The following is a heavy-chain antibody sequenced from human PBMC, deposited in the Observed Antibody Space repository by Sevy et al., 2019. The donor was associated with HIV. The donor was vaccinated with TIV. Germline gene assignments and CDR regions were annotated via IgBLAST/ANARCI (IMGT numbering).Heavy chain of an antibody. J-gene: IGHJ3*02. CDR3: ARGDSSGAAFDI. V-gene: IGHV3-21*01. CDR2: ISPDSGYI. CDR1: GFTFSSYS. Sequence: GGSLTLSCAASGFTFSSYSMNWVRQAPGKGLEWVSSISPDSGYIYYADSVKGRFTISRDNAKNSLYLQMNSLRAGDTAVYYWARGDSSGAAFDIWGQGTMVTVSS. D-gene: IGHD6-25*01.